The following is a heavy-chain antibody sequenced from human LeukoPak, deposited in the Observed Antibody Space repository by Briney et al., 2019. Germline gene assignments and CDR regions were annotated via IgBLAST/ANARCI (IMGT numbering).Heavy chain of an antibody. V-gene: IGHV3-48*01. CDR1: GFTFSSYR. CDR2: ISSSGNTM. Sequence: PGGSLRLSCAASGFTFSSYRMNWVRQAPGKGLEWVSYISSSGNTMYYADSVKGRFTISRDNAKNSLSLQMNSLRAEDTAVYYCANNDIVVVPAAMGVGYWGQGTLVTVSS. CDR3: ANNDIVVVPAAMGVGY. D-gene: IGHD2-2*01. J-gene: IGHJ4*02.